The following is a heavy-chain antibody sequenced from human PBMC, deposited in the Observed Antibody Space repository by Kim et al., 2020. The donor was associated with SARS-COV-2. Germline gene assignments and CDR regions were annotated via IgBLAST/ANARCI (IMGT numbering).Heavy chain of an antibody. D-gene: IGHD3-3*01. CDR3: AKDPRRAYYDFWSGYQSFDI. Sequence: GGSLRLSCAASGFTFSSYAMSWVRQAPGKGLESVSAISGSGGSTYYADSVKGRFTISRDNSKNTLYLQMNSLRAEDTAVYYCAKDPRRAYYDFWSGYQSFDIWGQGTMVTVSS. J-gene: IGHJ3*02. CDR1: GFTFSSYA. V-gene: IGHV3-23*01. CDR2: ISGSGGST.